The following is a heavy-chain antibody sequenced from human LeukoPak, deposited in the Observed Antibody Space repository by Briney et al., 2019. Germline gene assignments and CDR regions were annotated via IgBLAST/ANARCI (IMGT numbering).Heavy chain of an antibody. CDR1: GFTFSSCA. CDR3: ARSGMDV. V-gene: IGHV3-64*01. J-gene: IGHJ6*02. Sequence: GGSLRLSCAASGFTFSSCAMHWVRQAPGKGLEYVSAISSNRGSTYYANSVKGRFTISRDNSKNTLYLQMGSLRAEDMAVYYCARSGMDVWGQGTTVTVSS. CDR2: ISSNRGST.